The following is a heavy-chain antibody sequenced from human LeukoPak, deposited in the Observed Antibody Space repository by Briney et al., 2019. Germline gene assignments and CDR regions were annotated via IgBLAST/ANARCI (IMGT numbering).Heavy chain of an antibody. CDR3: ARDRVLLWFGESYYFDY. V-gene: IGHV7-4-1*02. CDR2: INTNTGNP. Sequence: ASVKVSCKASGYTFTSYAMNWVRQAPGQGLEWMGWINTNTGNPTYAQGFTGRFVFSLDASVSTAYLQISSLKAEDTAVYYCARDRVLLWFGESYYFDYWGQGTLVTVSS. CDR1: GYTFTSYA. J-gene: IGHJ4*02. D-gene: IGHD3-10*01.